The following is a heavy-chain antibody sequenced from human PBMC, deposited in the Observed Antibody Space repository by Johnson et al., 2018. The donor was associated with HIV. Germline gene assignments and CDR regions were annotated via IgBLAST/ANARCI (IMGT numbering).Heavy chain of an antibody. Sequence: VQLVESGGGLVQPGRSLRLSCTASGFTVSSNYMSWVRQAPGKGLEWVSVIYSGSSTYYGNSVKDRFTISRDNSKNTLYLQMGRLRAEDMAVYYCATSTVVTAFDIWGQGTLVTVSS. CDR1: GFTVSSNY. D-gene: IGHD4-23*01. CDR2: IYSGSST. CDR3: ATSTVVTAFDI. J-gene: IGHJ3*02. V-gene: IGHV3-66*01.